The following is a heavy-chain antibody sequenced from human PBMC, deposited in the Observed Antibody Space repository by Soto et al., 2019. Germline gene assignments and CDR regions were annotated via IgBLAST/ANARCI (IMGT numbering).Heavy chain of an antibody. D-gene: IGHD3-22*01. CDR1: GYTFTSYA. J-gene: IGHJ4*02. CDR3: ARGDRYYDSSGYYGY. Sequence: QVQLVQSGAEVKKPGASVKVSCKASGYTFTSYAMHWVRQAPGQRLEWMGWLNAGNGNTKYSQKFQGRVTITRDTSASTAYMELSSLRSEDTAVYYCARGDRYYDSSGYYGYWGQGTLVTVSS. V-gene: IGHV1-3*01. CDR2: LNAGNGNT.